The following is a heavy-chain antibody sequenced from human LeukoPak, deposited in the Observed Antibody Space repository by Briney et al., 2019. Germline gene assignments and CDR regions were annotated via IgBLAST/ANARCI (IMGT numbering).Heavy chain of an antibody. CDR2: IYTSGST. J-gene: IGHJ4*02. V-gene: IGHV4-4*07. Sequence: SETLSLTCTVSGGSISSYYWSWIRQPAGKGLEWIGRIYTSGSTNYNPSLKSRVTMSVDTSKNQFSLKLSSVTAADTAVYYCARDMGYYDSSGLKGGYFDYWGQGTLVTVSS. CDR1: GGSISSYY. D-gene: IGHD3-22*01. CDR3: ARDMGYYDSSGLKGGYFDY.